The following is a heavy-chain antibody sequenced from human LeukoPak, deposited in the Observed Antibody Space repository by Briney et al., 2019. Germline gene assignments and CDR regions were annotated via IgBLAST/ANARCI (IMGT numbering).Heavy chain of an antibody. CDR1: GFTFSSYS. CDR3: ARDYGGDLRGFDY. Sequence: GGSLRLSCAASGFTFSSYSMNWVRQAPGKGLEWVSSISSSSSYIYYADSVKGRFTISRDNAKNSLYLQMNSLRAEDTAVYYCARDYGGDLRGFDYWGQGTLVTVSS. V-gene: IGHV3-21*01. CDR2: ISSSSSYI. J-gene: IGHJ4*02. D-gene: IGHD3-16*01.